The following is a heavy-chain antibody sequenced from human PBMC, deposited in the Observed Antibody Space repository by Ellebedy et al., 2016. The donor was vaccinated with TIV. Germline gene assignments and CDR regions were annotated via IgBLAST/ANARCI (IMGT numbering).Heavy chain of an antibody. CDR3: ATDGSYGDYRSPAHAFVF. D-gene: IGHD3-10*01. J-gene: IGHJ3*01. CDR2: ISDSGSSI. Sequence: GGSLRLSCAASGFTFGSYWMSWVRQAPGKGLEWVSYISDSGSSISYADSLRGRFTISRDNAKNSLFLQMNSLRAEDTAVYYCATDGSYGDYRSPAHAFVFWGQGTMVSVSS. CDR1: GFTFGSYW. V-gene: IGHV3-48*03.